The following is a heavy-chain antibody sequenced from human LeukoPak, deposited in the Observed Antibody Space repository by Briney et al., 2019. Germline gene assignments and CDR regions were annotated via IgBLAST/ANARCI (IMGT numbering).Heavy chain of an antibody. J-gene: IGHJ4*02. CDR3: AACGSGSYFYFDY. V-gene: IGHV1-69*05. D-gene: IGHD3-10*01. Sequence: EASVKVSCKASGGTFSSYAISWVRQAPGQGLEWMGGIIPIFGTANYAQKFQGRVTMTRDTSTSTVYMELSSLRSEDTAVYYCAACGSGSYFYFDYWGQGTLVTVSS. CDR1: GGTFSSYA. CDR2: IIPIFGTA.